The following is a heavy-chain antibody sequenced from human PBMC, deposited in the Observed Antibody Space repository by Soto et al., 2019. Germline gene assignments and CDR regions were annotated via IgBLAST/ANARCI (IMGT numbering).Heavy chain of an antibody. CDR3: ARDRGEGVPAASDY. Sequence: ASVKVSCKASGYTFTSYNINWVRQATGQGLEWMGWMNPNSDNTDYAQRFQGRITMTRNTSASTAYMELSSLRSEDTAVYYCARDRGEGVPAASDYWGQGTLVTVSS. CDR2: MNPNSDNT. D-gene: IGHD2-2*01. V-gene: IGHV1-8*01. CDR1: GYTFTSYN. J-gene: IGHJ4*02.